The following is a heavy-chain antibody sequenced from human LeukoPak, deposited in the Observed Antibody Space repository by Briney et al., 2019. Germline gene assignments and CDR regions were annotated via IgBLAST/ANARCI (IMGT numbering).Heavy chain of an antibody. J-gene: IGHJ4*02. CDR1: GGSFSGYY. V-gene: IGHV4-34*01. CDR3: ARGDYAEEIFDY. CDR2: INHSGST. Sequence: SETLSLTCAVYGGSFSGYYWSWIRQPPGKGLEWIGEINHSGSTNYNPSLKSRVTISVDTSKNQFSLKLSSVTAADTAVYYCARGDYAEEIFDYWGQGTLVTVSS. D-gene: IGHD4-17*01.